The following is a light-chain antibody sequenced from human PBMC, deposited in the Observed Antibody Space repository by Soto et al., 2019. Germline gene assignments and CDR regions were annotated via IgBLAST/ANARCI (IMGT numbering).Light chain of an antibody. CDR1: QDVDKW. V-gene: IGKV1-5*01. CDR3: QQLNAYPLT. J-gene: IGKJ4*01. CDR2: EGS. Sequence: DIQMTQSPSTLSASVGDRVTITCRASQDVDKWLAWYQQTPGKAPKLLIYEGSTLQDGVPSRFSGSGSGTEFSLTISSLQPEDFATYFCQQLNAYPLTFGGGTKVDIK.